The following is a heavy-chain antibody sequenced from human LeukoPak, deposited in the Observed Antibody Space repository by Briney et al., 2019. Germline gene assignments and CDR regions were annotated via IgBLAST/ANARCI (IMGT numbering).Heavy chain of an antibody. D-gene: IGHD1-26*01. CDR2: IYYSGST. Sequence: SETLSLTCTVSGGSISSGGYYWSWIRQHPGKGLEWIGYIYYSGSTHYNPSLKSRVTISVDTSKNQFSLKLSSVTAADTAVYYCARAQWGAGDYWGQGTLVTVSS. CDR1: GGSISSGGYY. CDR3: ARAQWGAGDY. V-gene: IGHV4-31*03. J-gene: IGHJ4*02.